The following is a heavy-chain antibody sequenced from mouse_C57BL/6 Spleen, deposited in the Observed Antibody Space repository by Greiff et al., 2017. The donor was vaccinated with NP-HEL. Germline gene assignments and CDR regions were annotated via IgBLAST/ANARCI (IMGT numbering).Heavy chain of an antibody. CDR3: AKPGSSRYYFDY. CDR1: GYTFTSYW. D-gene: IGHD1-1*01. CDR2: IHPNSGST. V-gene: IGHV1-64*01. J-gene: IGHJ2*01. Sequence: QVQLQQPGAELVKPGASVKLSCKASGYTFTSYWMHWVKQRPGQGLEWIGMIHPNSGSTNYNEKFKSKATLTADTSSSTAYMQLSSLTSEDSADYSCAKPGSSRYYFDYWGQGTTLTVSS.